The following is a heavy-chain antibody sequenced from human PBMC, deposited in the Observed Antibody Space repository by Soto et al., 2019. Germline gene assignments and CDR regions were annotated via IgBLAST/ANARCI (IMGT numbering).Heavy chain of an antibody. CDR3: VRDFR. CDR1: GFTFTNLW. J-gene: IGHJ1*01. Sequence: EVQLVESGGGLVQPGGSLRLSCAASGFTFTNLWIYWVRQTPEKGLVSVAGINGDGTITAYADSVKGRFTISRDNAKSTLYLQMNSLTIEDTALYYCVRDFRWGQGTLVTVSS. CDR2: INGDGTIT. V-gene: IGHV3-74*01.